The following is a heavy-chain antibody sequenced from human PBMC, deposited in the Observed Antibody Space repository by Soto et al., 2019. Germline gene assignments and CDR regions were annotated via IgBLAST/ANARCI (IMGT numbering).Heavy chain of an antibody. J-gene: IGHJ4*02. V-gene: IGHV1-69*12. CDR3: ARPNYGGNALVY. CDR2: FIPIFGTA. D-gene: IGHD4-17*01. CDR1: GGTSSSYA. Sequence: QVQLVQSGAEVKKPGSSVKVSCKASGGTSSSYAVSWVREAPGQGLEWLGGFIPIFGTANYAQKFQGRVTITADESTSTAYMELSSLRSEDTAVYYCARPNYGGNALVYWGQGTLVTVSS.